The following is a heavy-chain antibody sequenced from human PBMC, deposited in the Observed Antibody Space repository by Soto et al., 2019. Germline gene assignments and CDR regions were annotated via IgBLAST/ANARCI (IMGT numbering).Heavy chain of an antibody. CDR2: IYPGDSDT. V-gene: IGHV5-51*01. D-gene: IGHD3-22*01. Sequence: GESLKISCKGSGYNLMSYWIGWVRQMPGKGLEWMGIIYPGDSDTRYSPSFQGQVTISADRSISTAYLQWSSLKASDSAMYYCARSPRVASSGHDALDSWAQRTMVTVSS. CDR1: GYNLMSYW. CDR3: ARSPRVASSGHDALDS. J-gene: IGHJ3*02.